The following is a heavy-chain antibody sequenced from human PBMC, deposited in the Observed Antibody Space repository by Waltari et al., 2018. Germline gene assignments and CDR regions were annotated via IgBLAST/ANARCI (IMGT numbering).Heavy chain of an antibody. CDR3: ARANLFRSRGLTFDI. V-gene: IGHV1-3*03. J-gene: IGHJ3*02. D-gene: IGHD3-3*01. CDR1: GYTFSDYA. CDR2: INTGNGNR. Sequence: QVQLVQSGAEVKKPGASVKVSCTASGYTFSDYAIHWVRQAPGQRPEWRGWINTGNGNREYSQEFQGRVTISRDTSASTVYMELSSLRSEDMAVYYCARANLFRSRGLTFDIWGQGTMVTVSS.